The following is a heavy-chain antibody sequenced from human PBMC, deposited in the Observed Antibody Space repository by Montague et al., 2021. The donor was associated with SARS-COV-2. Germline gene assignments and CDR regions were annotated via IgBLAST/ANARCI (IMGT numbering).Heavy chain of an antibody. Sequence: VKPTQTLTPTCTFSGFSLSTSGMCVSWIRQPPGKALEWLARIDWDDDKYYSTSLKTRLTISKDTSKNQVVLTMTNMDPVDTATYYCARRTYDILTGYDYGMDVWGQGTTVTASS. V-gene: IGHV2-70*11. J-gene: IGHJ6*02. D-gene: IGHD3-9*01. CDR1: GFSLSTSGMC. CDR2: IDWDDDK. CDR3: ARRTYDILTGYDYGMDV.